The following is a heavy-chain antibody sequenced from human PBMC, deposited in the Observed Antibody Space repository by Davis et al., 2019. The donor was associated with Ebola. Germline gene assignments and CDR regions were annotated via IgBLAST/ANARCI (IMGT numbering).Heavy chain of an antibody. V-gene: IGHV3-20*01. J-gene: IGHJ4*02. CDR1: GFTFDDYG. D-gene: IGHD3-22*01. CDR2: IVWNGGYT. CDR3: VRGPAYFDSSGYYGAFDY. Sequence: GESLKISCAASGFTFDDYGMSWVRQAPGKGLEWVSSIVWNGGYTAYADSVKGRFTISRDNAKNSLYLQMNSLRAEDTALYHCVRGPAYFDSSGYYGAFDYWGQGILVTVSS.